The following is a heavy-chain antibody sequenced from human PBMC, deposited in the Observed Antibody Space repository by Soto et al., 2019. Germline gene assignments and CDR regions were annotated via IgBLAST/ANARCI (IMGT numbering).Heavy chain of an antibody. CDR3: ATRAIRGTPTVTLVLDY. CDR2: FDPEDGET. V-gene: IGHV1-24*01. Sequence: ASVKVSCKASGYTLTELSMHWVRQAPGKGLEWMGGFDPEDGETIYAQKFQGRVTMTEDTSTDTAYMELSSLRSEDTAVYYCATRAIRGTPTVTLVLDYWGHVTLLTFSS. CDR1: GYTLTELS. D-gene: IGHD4-17*01. J-gene: IGHJ4*01.